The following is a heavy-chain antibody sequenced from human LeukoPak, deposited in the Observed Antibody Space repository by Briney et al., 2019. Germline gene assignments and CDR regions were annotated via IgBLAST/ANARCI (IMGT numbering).Heavy chain of an antibody. CDR1: DYSISSGYH. V-gene: IGHV4-38-2*01. CDR2: IYHSGRS. J-gene: IGHJ4*02. D-gene: IGHD5-12*01. Sequence: SENLSFTCVVSDYSISSGYHWGWIGQPPGKGLEWIGPIYHSGRSYYNPSLRSRFMISVDTSKNQFSLKVNSVTAADTAVYYCARTLVAGPYSGDPSFDFWGQGILVTVSS. CDR3: ARTLVAGPYSGDPSFDF.